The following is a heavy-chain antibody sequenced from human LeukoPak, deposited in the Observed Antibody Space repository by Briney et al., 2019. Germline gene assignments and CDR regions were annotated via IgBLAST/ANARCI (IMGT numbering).Heavy chain of an antibody. CDR2: INSDGCTT. J-gene: IGHJ5*01. CDR1: GFTFSSYW. V-gene: IGHV3-74*01. Sequence: GGSLRLSCAASGFTFSSYWMHWVRQAPGKGLVWVSRINSDGCTTSHADSVKGRFTISRDNAKNTLFLQMNSLRAEDTAVYYCARGGSSSWYGSWGQGTLVTVSS. CDR3: ARGGSSSWYGS. D-gene: IGHD6-13*01.